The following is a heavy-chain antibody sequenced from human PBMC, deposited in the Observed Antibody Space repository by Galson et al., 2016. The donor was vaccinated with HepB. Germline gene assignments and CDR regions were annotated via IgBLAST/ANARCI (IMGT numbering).Heavy chain of an antibody. CDR2: INPNDGGQ. CDR1: GYTFPANY. J-gene: IGHJ4*02. CDR3: ARDHLPAAGALRGVLDY. D-gene: IGHD6-13*01. V-gene: IGHV1-46*01. Sequence: SCKASGYTFPANYVHWVRQAPGQGLEWLGIINPNDGGQVYGQKFQGRVTMTRDTSTSTVYMELSRLTSEDTAVYFCARDHLPAAGALRGVLDYWGQRTLVTVSS.